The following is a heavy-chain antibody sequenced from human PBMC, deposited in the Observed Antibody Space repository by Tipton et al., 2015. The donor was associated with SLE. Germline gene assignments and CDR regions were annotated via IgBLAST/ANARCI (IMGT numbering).Heavy chain of an antibody. D-gene: IGHD3-10*01. Sequence: RSLRLSCAASGFTFSSYGMHWVRQAPGKGLEWVAVIWYDGSNKYYADSVKGRFTISRDNSKNTLYLQMNSLRAEDTAVYYCAAFSIPSGMDVWGQGTTVTVSS. CDR3: AAFSIPSGMDV. V-gene: IGHV3-33*01. J-gene: IGHJ6*02. CDR1: GFTFSSYG. CDR2: IWYDGSNK.